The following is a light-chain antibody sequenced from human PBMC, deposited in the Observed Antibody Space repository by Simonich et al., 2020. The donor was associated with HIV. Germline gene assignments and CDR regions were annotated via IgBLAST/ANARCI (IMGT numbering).Light chain of an antibody. Sequence: EIVLTQSPGTLSLSPGERATLSCRASQSVSSSYLTWYQQKPGLAPRLLIYDASSRATGIPDRFSGSGSGTDFTLTISRLVPEDFAVYYCQQYGSSPTFGQGTKVEIK. V-gene: IGKV3D-20*01. J-gene: IGKJ1*01. CDR2: DAS. CDR1: QSVSSSY. CDR3: QQYGSSPT.